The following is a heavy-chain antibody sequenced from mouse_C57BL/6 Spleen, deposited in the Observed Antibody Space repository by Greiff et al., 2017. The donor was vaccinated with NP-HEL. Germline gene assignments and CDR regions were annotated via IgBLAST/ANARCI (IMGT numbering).Heavy chain of an antibody. CDR1: GYTFTSYW. D-gene: IGHD2-3*01. CDR2: INPSSGYT. CDR3: ARWDGYYFYARDY. V-gene: IGHV1-7*01. J-gene: IGHJ4*01. Sequence: VQLQQSGAELAKPGASVKLSCKASGYTFTSYWMHWVKQRPGQGLEWIGYINPSSGYTKYNQKFKDKATLTADNSSSTAYMQLSSLTYEDSAVYYCARWDGYYFYARDYWGQGTSVTVSS.